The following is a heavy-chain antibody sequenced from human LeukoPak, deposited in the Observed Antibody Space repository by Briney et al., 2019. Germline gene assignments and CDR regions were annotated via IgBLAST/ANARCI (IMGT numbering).Heavy chain of an antibody. D-gene: IGHD2-15*01. J-gene: IGHJ4*02. CDR2: ISSSGSYI. CDR3: AKAPPGRTNY. Sequence: MAGGSLRLSCAASRFTFSSYSMNWVRQAPRKGLEWVSSISSSGSYIYYADSVKGRFTISRDNAKNSLYLQMNSLRAEDTAVYYCAKAPPGRTNYWGQGTLVTVSS. V-gene: IGHV3-21*01. CDR1: RFTFSSYS.